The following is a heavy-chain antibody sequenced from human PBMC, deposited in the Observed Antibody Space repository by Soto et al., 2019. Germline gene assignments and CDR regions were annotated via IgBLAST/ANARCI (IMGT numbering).Heavy chain of an antibody. CDR2: IWYDGSNK. D-gene: IGHD2-8*01. CDR3: ARDRCTNGVCYTDCWYFDL. V-gene: IGHV3-33*01. Sequence: QVQLVESGGGVVQPGRSLRLSCAASGFTFSSYGMHWVRQAPGKGLEWVAVIWYDGSNKYYADSVKGRFTISRDNSKNTLYLQMNSLRAEDTAVYYCARDRCTNGVCYTDCWYFDLWGRGTLVTVSS. J-gene: IGHJ2*01. CDR1: GFTFSSYG.